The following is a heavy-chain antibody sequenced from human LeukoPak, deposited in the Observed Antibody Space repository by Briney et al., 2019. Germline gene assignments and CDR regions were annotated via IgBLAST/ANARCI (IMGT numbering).Heavy chain of an antibody. V-gene: IGHV1-69*06. J-gene: IGHJ6*03. Sequence: ASVKVSCKASGGTFSSYSISWVRQAPGQGLEWMGGIIPIFGTANYAQKFQGRVTITADKSTSTAYMELSSLRSEDTAVYYCARAVAVAGSYYYYMDVWGKGTTVTVSS. CDR3: ARAVAVAGSYYYYMDV. D-gene: IGHD6-19*01. CDR1: GGTFSSYS. CDR2: IIPIFGTA.